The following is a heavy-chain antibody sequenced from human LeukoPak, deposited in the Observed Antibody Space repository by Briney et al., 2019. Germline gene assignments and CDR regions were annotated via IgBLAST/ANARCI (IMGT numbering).Heavy chain of an antibody. CDR2: IRYDGSNK. CDR3: AKVEVPAAIAWFEP. J-gene: IGHJ5*02. CDR1: GFTFSSYG. Sequence: GGSLRLSCAASGFTFSSYGMHWVRQAPGKGLEWVAFIRYDGSNKYYADSVKGRFTISRDNSKNTLYLQMNSLRAEDTAVYYCAKVEVPAAIAWFEPWGQGTLVTVSS. V-gene: IGHV3-30*02. D-gene: IGHD2-2*01.